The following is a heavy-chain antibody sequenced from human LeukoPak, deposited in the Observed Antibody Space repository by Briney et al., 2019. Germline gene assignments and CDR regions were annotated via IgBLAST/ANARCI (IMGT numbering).Heavy chain of an antibody. CDR2: ISYAGINK. Sequence: SGTSLRLSCAASGFTFSTYGMHWVRQAPGKGLEWVALISYAGINKYYADSVRGRFTISRDNSKNTLYLQMNSLRGDDTAVYYCAGMDGYCSGGACYSPFDYWGQGTLVTVSS. V-gene: IGHV3-30*03. D-gene: IGHD2-15*01. CDR3: AGMDGYCSGGACYSPFDY. CDR1: GFTFSTYG. J-gene: IGHJ4*02.